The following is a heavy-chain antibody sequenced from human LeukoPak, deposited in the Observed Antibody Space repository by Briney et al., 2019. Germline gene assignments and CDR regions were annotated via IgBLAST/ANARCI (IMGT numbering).Heavy chain of an antibody. D-gene: IGHD3-16*01. Sequence: APVKVSSTPSGYTFTSYYMHGVRQAPGQGLEWMGIINPGGRSTTYAQKFQGRVTFTRDTSTSTVYMELSSLRSEDTAVYYCARDGGGVSAPGGYWGQGTLVTVSS. V-gene: IGHV1-46*01. CDR1: GYTFTSYY. CDR2: INPGGRST. CDR3: ARDGGGVSAPGGY. J-gene: IGHJ1*01.